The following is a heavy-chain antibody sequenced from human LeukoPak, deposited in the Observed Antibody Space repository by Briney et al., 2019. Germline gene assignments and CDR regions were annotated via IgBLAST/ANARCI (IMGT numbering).Heavy chain of an antibody. V-gene: IGHV3-23*01. J-gene: IGHJ4*02. Sequence: GGSLRLSCAASEFTFGAFWMSWVRQAPGKGLEWVSFISVNGDITRYADSVKSRFTISRDNPKNTLYLQMNSLRAEDTAVYYCAKGSYYDSSGTGLIDYWGQGTLVTVSS. D-gene: IGHD3-22*01. CDR3: AKGSYYDSSGTGLIDY. CDR2: ISVNGDIT. CDR1: EFTFGAFW.